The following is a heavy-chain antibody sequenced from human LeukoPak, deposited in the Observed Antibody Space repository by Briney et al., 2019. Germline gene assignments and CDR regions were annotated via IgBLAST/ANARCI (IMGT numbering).Heavy chain of an antibody. J-gene: IGHJ6*02. D-gene: IGHD3-16*01. CDR3: ARGTRVAYGDYYYYGMDV. CDR2: IYYSGST. V-gene: IGHV4-39*07. Sequence: PSETLSLTCTVSGGSISSSSYYWGWIRQPPGKGLEWIGSIYYSGSTYYNPSLKSRVTISVDTSKNQFSLKLSSVTAADTAVYYCARGTRVAYGDYYYYGMDVWGQGTTVTVSS. CDR1: GGSISSSSYY.